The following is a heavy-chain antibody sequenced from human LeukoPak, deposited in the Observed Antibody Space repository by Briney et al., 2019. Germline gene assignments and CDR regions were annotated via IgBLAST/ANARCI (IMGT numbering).Heavy chain of an antibody. CDR3: ARDPSPFYGDYGY. Sequence: GGSLRLSCAASGFTFSRYAMHWVRQAPGKGLEWVAVISYDGSNKYYADSVKGRFTISRDNSKNTLYLQMNSLRAEDTAVYYCARDPSPFYGDYGYWGQGTLAIVSS. CDR2: ISYDGSNK. CDR1: GFTFSRYA. D-gene: IGHD4-17*01. V-gene: IGHV3-30*04. J-gene: IGHJ4*02.